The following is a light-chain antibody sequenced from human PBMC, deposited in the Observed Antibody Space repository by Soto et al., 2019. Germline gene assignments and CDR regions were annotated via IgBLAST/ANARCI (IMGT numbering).Light chain of an antibody. CDR2: EAS. CDR1: QSVSSY. J-gene: IGKJ5*01. CDR3: QQRSNWLT. Sequence: EIVLTQSPATLSLSPGERATLSCRASQSVSSYLAWYQQKPGQAPRLLIYEASNRATGIPARFRGSGSGTDFTLTISSLEPEDFAVYYCQQRSNWLTFGQGTRLEIK. V-gene: IGKV3-11*01.